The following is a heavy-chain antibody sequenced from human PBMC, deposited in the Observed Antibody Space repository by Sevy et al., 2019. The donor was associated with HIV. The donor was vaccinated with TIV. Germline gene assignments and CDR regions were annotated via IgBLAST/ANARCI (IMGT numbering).Heavy chain of an antibody. CDR1: GGSFSGYY. CDR3: ARGPVWSPHRYYYYGMDV. Sequence: SETLSLTCAVYGGSFSGYYWSWIRQPPGKGLEWIGEINHSGSTNYNPSLKSRVTISVDTSKNQFSLKLSSVTAADMAVYYCARGPVWSPHRYYYYGMDVWGQGTTVTVSS. J-gene: IGHJ6*02. V-gene: IGHV4-34*01. CDR2: INHSGST. D-gene: IGHD3-3*01.